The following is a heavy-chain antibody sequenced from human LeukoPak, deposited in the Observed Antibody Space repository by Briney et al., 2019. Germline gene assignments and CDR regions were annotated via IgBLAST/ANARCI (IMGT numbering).Heavy chain of an antibody. CDR2: ISGSGST. CDR3: ARAPKSCSSSRCYAGAVDY. V-gene: IGHV3-23*01. Sequence: GGSLRLSCTASGFTFSNFAMNWVRQTPGKGLEWVSVISGSGSTYYADSVRGRFTVSRDNSKHTMSLQMNTLRAEDTAVYYCARAPKSCSSSRCYAGAVDYWGQGTLVTVSS. D-gene: IGHD2-2*01. CDR1: GFTFSNFA. J-gene: IGHJ4*02.